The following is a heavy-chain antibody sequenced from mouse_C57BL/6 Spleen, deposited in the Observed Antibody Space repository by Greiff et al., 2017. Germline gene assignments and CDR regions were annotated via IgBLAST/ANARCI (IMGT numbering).Heavy chain of an antibody. CDR2: IDPSDSYT. CDR1: GYTFTSYW. J-gene: IGHJ3*01. CDR3: AIEAQATSPGFAS. V-gene: IGHV1-69*01. Sequence: QVQLQQPGAELVMPGASVKLSCKASGYTFTSYWMHWVKQRPGQGLEWIGEIDPSDSYTNYNQKFKGKSTLTVDKSSSTAYMQLSSLTSEYSAVYYCAIEAQATSPGFASLGPGTLVTVSS. D-gene: IGHD3-2*02.